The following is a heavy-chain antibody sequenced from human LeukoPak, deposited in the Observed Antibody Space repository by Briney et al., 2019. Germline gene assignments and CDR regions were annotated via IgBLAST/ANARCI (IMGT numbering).Heavy chain of an antibody. V-gene: IGHV3-30*04. Sequence: GGSLRLSCAASGFTFSSYAMHWVRQAPGKGLEWVAVISYDGSNKYYADSVKGRVTISRDNYKDTLYLQMNRLRAEDTAVYDCARVGTGFGVRRGHFDYWGQGTLVTVSS. J-gene: IGHJ4*02. CDR3: ARVGTGFGVRRGHFDY. CDR1: GFTFSSYA. D-gene: IGHD1-14*01. CDR2: ISYDGSNK.